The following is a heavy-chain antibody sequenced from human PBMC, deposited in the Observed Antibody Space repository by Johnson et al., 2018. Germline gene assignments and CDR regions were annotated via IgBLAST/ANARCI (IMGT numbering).Heavy chain of an antibody. CDR1: GGSISSYY. D-gene: IGHD2-8*01. CDR3: ARGVSPDY. V-gene: IGHV4-59*01. Sequence: QVQLQESGPGLVKPSETLSLTCTVSGGSISSYYWSWIRQPPGKGLEWIGYIYYSGTTNFNPSLKSRVSMSVDTSKNQFSLRLSSVTAADTAVYSCARGVSPDYWGQGTLVTVSS. J-gene: IGHJ4*02. CDR2: IYYSGTT.